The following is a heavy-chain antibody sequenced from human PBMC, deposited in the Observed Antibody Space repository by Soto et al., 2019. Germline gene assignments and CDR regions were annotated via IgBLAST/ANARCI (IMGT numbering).Heavy chain of an antibody. CDR2: IYYSGST. J-gene: IGHJ6*02. CDR1: GGTISRYY. V-gene: IGHV4-59*01. Sequence: SEPLSLTCTVAGGTISRYYWSWIRKPPGKRLEWIGYIYYSGSTNYNPSLKSRVTISVDTSKNQFSLKLSSVTAADTAVYYCARVVDYYDPYYYYGMDVWGQGTTVTVSS. CDR3: ARVVDYYDPYYYYGMDV. D-gene: IGHD3-22*01.